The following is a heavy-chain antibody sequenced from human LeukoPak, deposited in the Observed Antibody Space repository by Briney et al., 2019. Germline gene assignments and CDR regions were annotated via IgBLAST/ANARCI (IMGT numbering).Heavy chain of an antibody. V-gene: IGHV3-74*01. CDR2: INRDGSST. J-gene: IGHJ4*02. D-gene: IGHD6-6*01. CDR1: GFTFSSYW. Sequence: PGGSLRLSCAASGFTFSSYWMHWVRQAPGKGLVWVSRINRDGSSTSYADSVRGRFSISRDNAKNTLYLQMNSLRAEDTAVYYCARGLSGYASSLGYWGQGTLVTASA. CDR3: ARGLSGYASSLGY.